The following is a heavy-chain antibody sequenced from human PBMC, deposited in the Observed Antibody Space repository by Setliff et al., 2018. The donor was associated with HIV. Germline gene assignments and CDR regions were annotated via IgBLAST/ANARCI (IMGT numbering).Heavy chain of an antibody. CDR1: GGSFSGYY. V-gene: IGHV4-34*01. Sequence: PSETLSLTCAVYGGSFSGYYWSWIRQPPGKGLEWIGSIYHSGSTAYNLALESRVSMSIDTSKNQFSLKLTSVTAADTAIYYCARGRDYTGSWFRPFYLDFWGHGNLVTVSS. D-gene: IGHD3-3*01. CDR3: ARGRDYTGSWFRPFYLDF. CDR2: IYHSGST. J-gene: IGHJ4*01.